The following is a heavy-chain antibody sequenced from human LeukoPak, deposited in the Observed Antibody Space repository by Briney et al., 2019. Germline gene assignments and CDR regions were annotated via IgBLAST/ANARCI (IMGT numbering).Heavy chain of an antibody. CDR2: IFHSGST. J-gene: IGHJ4*02. Sequence: GSLRLSCAASGFTFSSYWMHWIRQPPGKGLEWIGSIFHSGSTYYNPSLKSRVTISVDTSKNQFSLKLTSVTAADTAVYYCARSWFSTGPADYWGQGTLVTVSS. CDR3: ARSWFSTGPADY. V-gene: IGHV4-38-2*01. D-gene: IGHD6-13*01. CDR1: GFTFSSYW.